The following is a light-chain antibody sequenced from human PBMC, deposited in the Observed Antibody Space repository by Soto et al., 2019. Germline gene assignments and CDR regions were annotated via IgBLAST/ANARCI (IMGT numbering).Light chain of an antibody. V-gene: IGKV3-11*01. CDR2: DAS. CDR1: QSVSSH. Sequence: EILLTQSPATLSLSPGERATLSCGASQSVSSHLLWYQQKPGQAPRLLIYDASNRATGIPARLSGSGYETDLTITISSIETEDFAVYYCQHRMNWPLTFGQGTRLEIK. CDR3: QHRMNWPLT. J-gene: IGKJ5*01.